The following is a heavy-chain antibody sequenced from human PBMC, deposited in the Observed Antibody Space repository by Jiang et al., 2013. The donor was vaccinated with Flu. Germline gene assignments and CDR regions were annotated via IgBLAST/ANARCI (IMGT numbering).Heavy chain of an antibody. CDR2: IFLGDSDT. D-gene: IGHD6-13*01. J-gene: IGHJ6*02. CDR3: ARRGIAAAGTYGMDV. CDR1: GNSFSNYW. V-gene: IGHV5-51*03. Sequence: GAEVKKPGESLKISCKVSGNSFSNYWIAWVRQMPGKGLEWMGIIFLGDSDTRYSPSFQGQVTISADKSINTAYLQWSSLKASDTAMYYCARRGIAAAGTYGMDVWGQ.